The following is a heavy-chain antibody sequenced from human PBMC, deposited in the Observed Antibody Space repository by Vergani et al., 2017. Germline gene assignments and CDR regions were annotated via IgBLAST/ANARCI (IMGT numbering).Heavy chain of an antibody. Sequence: EVQLVESGGGLVQPGGSLRLSCAASGFTFSSYWMSWVRQAPGKGLEWVANIKQDGSEKYYVDSVKRRFTISRDNAKNSLYLQMNSLRAEDTAVYYCARYHSVDTYKTGDYYYGMDVWGQGTTVTVSS. CDR2: IKQDGSEK. J-gene: IGHJ6*02. CDR3: ARYHSVDTYKTGDYYYGMDV. V-gene: IGHV3-7*03. D-gene: IGHD5-18*01. CDR1: GFTFSSYW.